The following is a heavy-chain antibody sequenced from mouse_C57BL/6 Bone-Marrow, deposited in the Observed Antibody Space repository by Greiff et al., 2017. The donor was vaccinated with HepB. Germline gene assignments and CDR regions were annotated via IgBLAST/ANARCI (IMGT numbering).Heavy chain of an antibody. Sequence: EVQLQQSGPELVKPGASVKISCKASGYTFTDYYMNWVKQSHGKSLEWIGDINPNNGGTSYNQKFKGKATLTVDKSSSTAYMERRSLTSEDSAVYYCARSYDYDTAWFAYWGQGTLVTVSA. J-gene: IGHJ3*01. V-gene: IGHV1-26*01. CDR3: ARSYDYDTAWFAY. D-gene: IGHD2-4*01. CDR2: INPNNGGT. CDR1: GYTFTDYY.